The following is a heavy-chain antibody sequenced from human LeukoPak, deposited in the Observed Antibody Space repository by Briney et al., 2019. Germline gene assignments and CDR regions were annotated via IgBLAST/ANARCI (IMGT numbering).Heavy chain of an antibody. CDR3: ARGVFVDSYGFWAFDI. CDR2: IIPIFGTA. Sequence: SVKVPCKASGGTFSSYAISWVRQAPGQGLEWMGGIIPIFGTANYAQKFQGRVTITADKSTSTAYMELSSLRSEDTAVHYCARGVFVDSYGFWAFDIWGQGTMVTVSS. J-gene: IGHJ3*02. D-gene: IGHD5-18*01. CDR1: GGTFSSYA. V-gene: IGHV1-69*06.